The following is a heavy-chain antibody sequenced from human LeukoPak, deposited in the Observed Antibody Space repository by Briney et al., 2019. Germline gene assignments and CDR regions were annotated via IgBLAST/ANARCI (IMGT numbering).Heavy chain of an antibody. Sequence: PSETLSLTCSVSGGSISNSSYYWGWIRQPPGKGLEWIGSIYYSVRTYYNPSLKSRVTISVDTSKNQFSLKLSSVTAADTAVYYCARASYSYDISGWVPFDYWGQGTLVTVSS. D-gene: IGHD3-22*01. J-gene: IGHJ4*02. V-gene: IGHV4-39*01. CDR1: GGSISNSSYY. CDR3: ARASYSYDISGWVPFDY. CDR2: IYYSVRT.